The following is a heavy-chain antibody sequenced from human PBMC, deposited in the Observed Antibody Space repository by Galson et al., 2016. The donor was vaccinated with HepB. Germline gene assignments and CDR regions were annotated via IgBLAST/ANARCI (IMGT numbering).Heavy chain of an antibody. CDR3: AKDQLIVIVPAAGNWFDP. V-gene: IGHV3-23*01. D-gene: IGHD2-2*01. J-gene: IGHJ5*02. Sequence: SLRLSCAASGLTFSIYAMSWVRQAPGKGLEWVSGIGGGGRGTHYADSVKGRFTISRDNSKNTLFLQMNSLRAEDTATYYCAKDQLIVIVPAAGNWFDPWGQGTLVTVSS. CDR1: GLTFSIYA. CDR2: IGGGGRGT.